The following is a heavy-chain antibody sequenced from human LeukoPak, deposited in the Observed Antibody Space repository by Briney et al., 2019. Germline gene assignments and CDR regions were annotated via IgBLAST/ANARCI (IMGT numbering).Heavy chain of an antibody. CDR1: GFTISTYS. CDR2: INSSSSYK. Sequence: GGSLRLSCAASGFTISTYSMNWVRQAAGRGLEWVSYINSSSSYKYYADSVKGRFTISRDNGKNSLYLQLNSLRAEDTAVYYCARDGIYYVGSGYNSYPGDYWGQGTLVTVSS. CDR3: ARDGIYYVGSGYNSYPGDY. D-gene: IGHD3-22*01. J-gene: IGHJ4*02. V-gene: IGHV3-21*01.